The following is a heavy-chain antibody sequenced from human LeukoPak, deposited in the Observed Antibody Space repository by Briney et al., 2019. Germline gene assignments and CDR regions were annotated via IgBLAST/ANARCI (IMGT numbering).Heavy chain of an antibody. V-gene: IGHV3-9*01. Sequence: PGRSLRLSCAASGFTFDNFGMHWVRQAPGKGLEWVLGLSSNSGNIDYADSVKGRFTISRDTAKNSLYLQMNSLRAEDTAVYYCARELNGAFDPWGQGTLVTVSS. CDR3: ARELNGAFDP. CDR2: LSSNSGNI. J-gene: IGHJ5*02. CDR1: GFTFDNFG. D-gene: IGHD1-1*01.